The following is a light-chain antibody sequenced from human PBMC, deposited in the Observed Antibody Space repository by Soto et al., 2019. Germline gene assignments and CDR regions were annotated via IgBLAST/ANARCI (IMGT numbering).Light chain of an antibody. CDR3: KQYGSSLFT. V-gene: IGKV3-20*01. J-gene: IGKJ3*01. CDR1: QNISNY. Sequence: IVLTQSPATLSLSPGKRATLSCRASQNISNYLIWYQQKPGQAPRLLIYDVYNRATGIQARFSGSGSGTDFTLTIRRLEPEDFAVYYCKQYGSSLFTFGPGTKVDIK. CDR2: DVY.